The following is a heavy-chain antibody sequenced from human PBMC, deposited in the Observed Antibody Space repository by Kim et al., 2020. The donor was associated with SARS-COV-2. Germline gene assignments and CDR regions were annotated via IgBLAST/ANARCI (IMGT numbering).Heavy chain of an antibody. D-gene: IGHD2-15*01. CDR3: VRVRHCRGNKCDLYYYYGLDV. J-gene: IGHJ6*02. CDR1: GITVGFNY. CDR2: IYNDGTT. Sequence: GGSLRLSCATSGITVGFNYMSWVRQAPGKGLEWVSLIYNDGTTYYADSVKGRFTISRDTSENTLNLQMNSLRAEDTAVYYCVRVRHCRGNKCDLYYYYGLDVWGQGTTVTVSS. V-gene: IGHV3-53*01.